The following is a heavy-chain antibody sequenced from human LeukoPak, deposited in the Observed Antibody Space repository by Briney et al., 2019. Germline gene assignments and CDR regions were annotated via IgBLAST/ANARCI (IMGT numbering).Heavy chain of an antibody. D-gene: IGHD1-26*01. CDR1: GYTLTELS. Sequence: ASVKVSCKVSGYTLTELSMHWVRQAPGKGLEWMGGFDPEDGETIYAQKFQGRVTMTEDTSTDTAYMELSSLRSEDTAVYYCATAKIPWEPSLEDAFDIWGQGTMVTVSS. V-gene: IGHV1-24*01. CDR2: FDPEDGET. CDR3: ATAKIPWEPSLEDAFDI. J-gene: IGHJ3*02.